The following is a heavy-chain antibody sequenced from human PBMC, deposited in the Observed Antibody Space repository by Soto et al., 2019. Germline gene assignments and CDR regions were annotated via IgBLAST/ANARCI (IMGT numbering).Heavy chain of an antibody. V-gene: IGHV3-23*01. CDR1: EVTFSSYA. J-gene: IGHJ1*01. CDR2: ISGSGDIT. Sequence: EVQLLESVGHLVRPGGSLRLSCAGSEVTFSSYAMTWVRQAPGKGLEWGSAISGSGDITYYADSVKGRFTISRDNSKDTLYLQMDSRRAEDTAIYYCAKDWRTTVASPEYFQHWGQGTLVTVSS. CDR3: AKDWRTTVASPEYFQH. D-gene: IGHD4-17*01.